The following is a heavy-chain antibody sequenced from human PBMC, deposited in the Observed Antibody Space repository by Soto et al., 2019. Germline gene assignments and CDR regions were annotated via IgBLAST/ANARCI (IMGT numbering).Heavy chain of an antibody. CDR3: AKSAGAVAGYYVDY. V-gene: IGHV1-18*04. CDR2: ISVYNGDT. J-gene: IGHJ4*02. Sequence: QVQLVQSGAEVKKPGASVKVSCKASGYTFTSYGISWVRQAPGQGVEWMGWISVYNGDTKYAQKLHGRVTMTTDTSTSTAYMELGSLRSDATAVYYCAKSAGAVAGYYVDYWGQGTLVAVSS. CDR1: GYTFTSYG. D-gene: IGHD6-19*01.